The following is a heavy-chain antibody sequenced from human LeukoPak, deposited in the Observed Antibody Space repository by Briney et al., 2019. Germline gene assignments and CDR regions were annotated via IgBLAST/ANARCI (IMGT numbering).Heavy chain of an antibody. D-gene: IGHD1-26*01. CDR1: GFTFSSYR. CDR2: ISSSSNTI. Sequence: TGGSLRLSCAASGFTFSSYRMNWVRQAPGKGLEWVSYISSSSNTIYYADSVKGRFTISRDNSKNTLYLQMNSLRAEDTAVYYCAKVFGWELLPAAFDIWGQGTMVTVSS. V-gene: IGHV3-48*01. J-gene: IGHJ3*02. CDR3: AKVFGWELLPAAFDI.